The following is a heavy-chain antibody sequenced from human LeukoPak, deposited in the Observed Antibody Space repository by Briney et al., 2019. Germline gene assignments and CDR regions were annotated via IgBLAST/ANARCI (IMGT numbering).Heavy chain of an antibody. CDR1: GFTFNDYG. CDR2: INWNGGST. J-gene: IGHJ4*02. Sequence: GGSLRLSCAASGFTFNDYGMSWVRQAPGKGLEWVSGINWNGGSTGYADSVKGRFTISRDNAKNSLYLQMNSVRAEDTALYYCARDYGARWDPMGTSDYWGQGTLVTVSS. V-gene: IGHV3-20*04. CDR3: ARDYGARWDPMGTSDY. D-gene: IGHD1-26*01.